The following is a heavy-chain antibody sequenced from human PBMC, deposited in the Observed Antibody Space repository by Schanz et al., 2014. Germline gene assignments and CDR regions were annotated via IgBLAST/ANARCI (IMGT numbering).Heavy chain of an antibody. Sequence: VQLVESGGGLVQPGGSLRLSCAASRFTFSNYAMSWVRQAPGKGLVWVSRINSDGTITTYADSVRGRFTISRDNAKNTQYLQMSGLRAEDTAVYYCARRGVDGLDVWGQGTTVTVSS. V-gene: IGHV3-74*02. CDR2: INSDGTIT. D-gene: IGHD3-10*01. CDR3: ARRGVDGLDV. CDR1: RFTFSNYA. J-gene: IGHJ6*02.